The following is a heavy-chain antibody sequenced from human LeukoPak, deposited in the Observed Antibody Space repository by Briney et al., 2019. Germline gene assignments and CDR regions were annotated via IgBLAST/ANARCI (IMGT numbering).Heavy chain of an antibody. Sequence: GGSLRLSCAASGFTFSSYGMHWVRQAPGKGLEWVAVISYDGSNKYYADSVKGRFTISRDNSKNTLYLQMNSLRAEDTAVYYCARDRYQLLSDYYYYYGMDVWGQGTTVTVSS. CDR1: GFTFSSYG. CDR2: ISYDGSNK. J-gene: IGHJ6*02. CDR3: ARDRYQLLSDYYYYYGMDV. D-gene: IGHD2-2*01. V-gene: IGHV3-30*19.